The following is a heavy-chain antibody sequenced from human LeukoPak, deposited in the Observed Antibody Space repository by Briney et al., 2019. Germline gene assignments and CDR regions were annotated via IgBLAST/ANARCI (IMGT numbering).Heavy chain of an antibody. V-gene: IGHV3-21*01. CDR3: ARDLRDSSSWYWYYYYMDV. Sequence: NPGGSLRLSCAASGFTFSSYGMNWVRQAPGKGLEWVSSISSSSSYIYYADSVKGRFTISRDNAKNSLYLQMNSLRAEDTAVYYCARDLRDSSSWYWYYYYMDVWGKGTTVTVSS. J-gene: IGHJ6*03. CDR2: ISSSSSYI. CDR1: GFTFSSYG. D-gene: IGHD6-13*01.